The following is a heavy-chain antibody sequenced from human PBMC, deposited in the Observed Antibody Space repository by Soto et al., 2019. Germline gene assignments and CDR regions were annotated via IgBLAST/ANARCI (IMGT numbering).Heavy chain of an antibody. Sequence: QVQLVQSGAEVKKPRSSVKVSCKASGGTFSSYAITWVRQSPGQGLEWMGGIIPIFGTADYAQKFQGRVTMTADESTSTAYREMSSLRSDDTAVYYCASHSGSSPEGRYYYGMDVWGQGTTVTVSS. CDR3: ASHSGSSPEGRYYYGMDV. CDR2: IIPIFGTA. V-gene: IGHV1-69*12. J-gene: IGHJ6*01. D-gene: IGHD1-26*01. CDR1: GGTFSSYA.